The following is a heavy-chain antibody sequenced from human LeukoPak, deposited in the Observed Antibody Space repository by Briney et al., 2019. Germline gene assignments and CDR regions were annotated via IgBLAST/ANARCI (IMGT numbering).Heavy chain of an antibody. D-gene: IGHD6-19*01. V-gene: IGHV3-23*01. CDR2: ISGSGGST. Sequence: GGSLRPSCAASGFTFSTYGMSWVRQAPGKGLEWVSAISGSGGSTYYADSVKGRLTISRDNSKNTLYLQMNSLRGEDTAVYYCAKDKSYSSGWYGPFDYWGQGTLVTASS. CDR1: GFTFSTYG. J-gene: IGHJ4*02. CDR3: AKDKSYSSGWYGPFDY.